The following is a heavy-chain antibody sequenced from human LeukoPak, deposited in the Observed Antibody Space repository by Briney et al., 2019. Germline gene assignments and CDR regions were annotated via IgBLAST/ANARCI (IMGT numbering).Heavy chain of an antibody. Sequence: GGSLRLSCAASGFTFSSYAMHWVRQAPGKGLEWVAVISYDGSNKYYADSVKGRFTISRDNSKNTLYLQMNSLRAEDTAVYYCARGNTAYYDPSGYEGAFDIWGQGTMVTVSS. V-gene: IGHV3-30-3*01. CDR1: GFTFSSYA. CDR2: ISYDGSNK. CDR3: ARGNTAYYDPSGYEGAFDI. J-gene: IGHJ3*02. D-gene: IGHD3-22*01.